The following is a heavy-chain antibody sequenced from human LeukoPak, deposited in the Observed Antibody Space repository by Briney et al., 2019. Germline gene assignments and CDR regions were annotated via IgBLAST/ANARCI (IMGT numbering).Heavy chain of an antibody. V-gene: IGHV3-48*03. CDR1: GLTFSSYE. D-gene: IGHD3-10*02. CDR2: ISSSGSTI. CDR3: AELGITMIGGV. J-gene: IGHJ6*04. Sequence: GGSLRLSCQASGLTFSSYEMNWVRQAPGKGLKWVSYISSSGSTIYYADSVKGRFTISRDNAKNSLYLQMNSLRAEDTAVYYCAELGITMIGGVWGKGTTVTISS.